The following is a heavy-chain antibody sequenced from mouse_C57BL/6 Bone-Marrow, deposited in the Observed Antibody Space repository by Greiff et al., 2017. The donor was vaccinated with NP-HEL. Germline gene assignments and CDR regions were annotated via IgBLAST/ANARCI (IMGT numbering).Heavy chain of an antibody. CDR2: IYPGDGDT. CDR3: ARRGYSIDAMDY. Sequence: QVQLQQSGAELVKPGASVKISCKASGYAFSSYWMNWVKQRPGKGLEWIGQIYPGDGDTNYNGKFKGKATLTADKSSSTAYMQRSSLTSEDSAVYFCARRGYSIDAMDYWGQGTSVTVSS. CDR1: GYAFSSYW. J-gene: IGHJ4*01. D-gene: IGHD2-5*01. V-gene: IGHV1-80*01.